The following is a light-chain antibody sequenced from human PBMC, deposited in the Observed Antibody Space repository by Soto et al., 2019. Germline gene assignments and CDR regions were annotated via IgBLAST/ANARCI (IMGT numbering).Light chain of an antibody. CDR1: QSISSW. CDR2: DAS. CDR3: QQYNSYVYT. J-gene: IGKJ2*01. Sequence: DIQMTQSPSTLSASVGDRVTITCRASQSISSWLAWYQQKPGKAPKLLIYDASSWESGVPSRFSGSGSGTEFTLTISSLQPDDFATYYCQQYNSYVYTFGQGTKLEIK. V-gene: IGKV1-5*01.